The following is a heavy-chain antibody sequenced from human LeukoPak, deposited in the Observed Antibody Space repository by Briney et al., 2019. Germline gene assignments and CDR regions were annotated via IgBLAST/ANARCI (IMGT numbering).Heavy chain of an antibody. V-gene: IGHV4-59*12. CDR1: GGSISYYY. CDR2: IYYSGST. D-gene: IGHD6-13*01. CDR3: ARGPLLFAAAKNRFDP. Sequence: SETLSLTCTVSGGSISYYYWSWIRQPPGKGLEWIGYIYYSGSTNYNPSLKSRVTISVDTSKNQFSLKLSSVTAADTAVYYCARGPLLFAAAKNRFDPWGQGTLVTVSS. J-gene: IGHJ5*02.